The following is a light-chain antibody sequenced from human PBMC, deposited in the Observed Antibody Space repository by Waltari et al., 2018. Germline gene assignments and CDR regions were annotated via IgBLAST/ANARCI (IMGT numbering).Light chain of an antibody. V-gene: IGLV1-44*01. J-gene: IGLJ3*02. Sequence: QSVLTQPPSASGTPGQRVTISCSGSSPNLGRSHVNWYQQPPGTAPKLVIHNNNKRPSGVPDRFSGSKYGTSASLAISGLQSEDEADYYCLFYYSGFWVFGGGTKLTVL. CDR3: LFYYSGFWV. CDR2: NNN. CDR1: SPNLGRSH.